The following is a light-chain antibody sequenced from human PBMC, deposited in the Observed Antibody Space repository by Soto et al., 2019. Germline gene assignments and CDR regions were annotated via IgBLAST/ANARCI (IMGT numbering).Light chain of an antibody. V-gene: IGLV2-23*02. J-gene: IGLJ1*01. Sequence: QSVLTQPASVSGSPGQSVTISCTGTSSDVGAYKYVSWYQQHPGKAPKLMIYEVSNRPSGVSSRFSGSKSGNTASLTISGLQAEDEAEYYCCSHAGRNTYVFGTGTKVTVL. CDR3: CSHAGRNTYV. CDR1: SSDVGAYKY. CDR2: EVS.